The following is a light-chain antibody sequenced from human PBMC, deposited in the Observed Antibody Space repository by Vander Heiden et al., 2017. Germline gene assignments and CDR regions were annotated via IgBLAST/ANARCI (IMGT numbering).Light chain of an antibody. CDR2: DVS. CDR3: SSYTSSSLVV. J-gene: IGLJ2*01. V-gene: IGLV2-14*03. CDR1: SSDVGGYNY. Sequence: SALTQPASVSGSPGQSITISCTGTSSDVGGYNYVYWYQQHPGKAPKLMIYDVSNRPSGVSNRFSGSKSGNTASLTISGLQAEDEADYYCSSYTSSSLVVFGGGTKLTVL.